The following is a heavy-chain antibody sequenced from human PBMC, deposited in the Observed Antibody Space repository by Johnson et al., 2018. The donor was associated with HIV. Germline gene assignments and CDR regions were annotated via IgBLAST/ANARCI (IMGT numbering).Heavy chain of an antibody. CDR1: RFTFSSYG. CDR2: IWYAGSNK. J-gene: IGHJ3*02. V-gene: IGHV3-33*03. Sequence: QVQLVESGGGVVQPGRSLRLSCAASRFTFSSYGMHWVRQAPGKGLEWVAVIWYAGSNKYYADSVKGRFTISRDNAKNSLYLHMNSLRAEATAVYYCALDGRRGYSYDWGHDAFDIWGQGTMVTVSS. CDR3: ALDGRRGYSYDWGHDAFDI. D-gene: IGHD5-18*01.